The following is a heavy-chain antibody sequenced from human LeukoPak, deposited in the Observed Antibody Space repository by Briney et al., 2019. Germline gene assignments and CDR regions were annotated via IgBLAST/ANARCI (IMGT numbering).Heavy chain of an antibody. D-gene: IGHD3-22*01. CDR3: ARAEVGYYDSSGYYYPFDY. V-gene: IGHV1-18*01. J-gene: IGHJ4*02. Sequence: ASVKVSCQASGYTFTSYGISWVRQAPGQGLEWMGWISAYNGNTNYAQKLQGRVTITADESTSTAYMELSSLRSEDTAVYYCARAEVGYYDSSGYYYPFDYWGQGTLVTVSS. CDR2: ISAYNGNT. CDR1: GYTFTSYG.